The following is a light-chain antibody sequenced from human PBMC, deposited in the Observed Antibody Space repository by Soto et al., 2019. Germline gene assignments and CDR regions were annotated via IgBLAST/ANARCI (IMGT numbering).Light chain of an antibody. V-gene: IGKV1-39*01. CDR1: QSIRSY. J-gene: IGKJ4*01. CDR3: QQSYSTPLT. Sequence: EIQITQAPASLLAFVRDRVPITCRANQSIRSYLNWFQQKPRNAPKLLIYSASNLQSGVPSRFSGSGSGTDFTLTISSLLPEDFATYYCQQSYSTPLTFGGGTKVDIK. CDR2: SAS.